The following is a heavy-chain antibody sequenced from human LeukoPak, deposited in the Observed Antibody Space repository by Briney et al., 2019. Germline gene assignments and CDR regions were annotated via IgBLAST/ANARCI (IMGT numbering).Heavy chain of an antibody. CDR1: GFTFSSYE. CDR2: ISSSGSTI. V-gene: IGHV3-48*03. Sequence: GGSLRLSCAASGFTFSSYEMNWVRQAPGKGLEWVSYISSSGSTIYYADSVKGRFTISRDNAKNSLYLQMNSLRAEDTAVYYCARDSLYYDSSGYSRPLDYWGQGTLVTVSS. CDR3: ARDSLYYDSSGYSRPLDY. D-gene: IGHD3-22*01. J-gene: IGHJ4*02.